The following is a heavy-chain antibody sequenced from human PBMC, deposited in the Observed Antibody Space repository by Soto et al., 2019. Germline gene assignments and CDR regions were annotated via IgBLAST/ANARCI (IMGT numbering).Heavy chain of an antibody. CDR1: GFTFSSYA. Sequence: GGSLRLSCAASGFTFSSYAMSWVRQAPGKGLEWVSAISGSGGSTYYADSVKGRFTISRDNSKNTLYLQMNSLRAEDTAVYYCAKDQPVVPAANNWFDPWGQGTLVTVSS. CDR3: AKDQPVVPAANNWFDP. CDR2: ISGSGGST. D-gene: IGHD2-2*01. V-gene: IGHV3-23*01. J-gene: IGHJ5*02.